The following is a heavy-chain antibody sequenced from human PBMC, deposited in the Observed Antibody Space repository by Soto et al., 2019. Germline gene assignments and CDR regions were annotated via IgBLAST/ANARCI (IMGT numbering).Heavy chain of an antibody. D-gene: IGHD6-13*01. J-gene: IGHJ4*02. V-gene: IGHV1-69*01. Sequence: QVQLVPSGAEVKKPGSSVKLSCKTSGGTFRNYAINWVRQAPGQGLEWMGGSIPVFGTANYAQTFQGRFIITANAPTSRAYTELSRLRSEDTAVYYCTIRGPDQQLVGGAFDNWGQVTLFTLAS. CDR1: GGTFRNYA. CDR3: TIRGPDQQLVGGAFDN. CDR2: SIPVFGTA.